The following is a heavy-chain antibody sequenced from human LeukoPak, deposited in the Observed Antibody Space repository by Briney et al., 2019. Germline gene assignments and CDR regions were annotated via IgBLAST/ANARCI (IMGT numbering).Heavy chain of an antibody. CDR2: IYYSGST. V-gene: IGHV4-59*08. CDR3: ARPIGYSSSWYSRNDAFDI. D-gene: IGHD6-13*01. CDR1: GGSINSYY. Sequence: SETLSLTCTVSGGSINSYYWSWIRQPPGKRLEWIGYIYYSGSTNYNPSLKSRVTISVDTSKNQFSLKLSSVTAADTAVYYCARPIGYSSSWYSRNDAFDIWGQGTMVTVSS. J-gene: IGHJ3*02.